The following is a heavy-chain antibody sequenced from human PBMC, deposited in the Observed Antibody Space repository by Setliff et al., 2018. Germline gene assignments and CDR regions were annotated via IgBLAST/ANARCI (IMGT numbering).Heavy chain of an antibody. CDR3: ARTTGSTHNWLDP. Sequence: SETLSLTCTVSGDSISSGSYHWSWIRKPAGKGLEWIGRIHPSGSTNYNPSLKSRVTISVDTSKNQFSLEVSSVTAADTAVYYCARTTGSTHNWLDPWGPGTLVTVSS. CDR2: IHPSGST. CDR1: GDSISSGSYH. J-gene: IGHJ5*02. D-gene: IGHD1-1*01. V-gene: IGHV4-61*02.